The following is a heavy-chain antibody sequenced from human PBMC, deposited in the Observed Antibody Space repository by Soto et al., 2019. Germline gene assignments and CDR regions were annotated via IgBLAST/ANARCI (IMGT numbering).Heavy chain of an antibody. CDR2: ISYDGSNK. D-gene: IGHD6-6*01. Sequence: GGSLRLSCAASGFTFSSYAMHWVRQAPGKGLEWVAVISYDGSNKYYADSVKGRFTISRDNSKNTLYLQMNSLRAEDTAVYYCARTDYSRSAKLDYWGQGTLVTVSS. V-gene: IGHV3-30-3*01. J-gene: IGHJ4*02. CDR3: ARTDYSRSAKLDY. CDR1: GFTFSSYA.